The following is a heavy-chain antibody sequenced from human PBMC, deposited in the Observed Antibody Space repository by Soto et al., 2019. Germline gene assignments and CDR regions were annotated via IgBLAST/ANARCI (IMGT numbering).Heavy chain of an antibody. CDR2: ISPFNGNT. CDR3: ARDFWSLLLVPGPPRPGGSGSKRWGFDI. Sequence: QLPLVQSGAEVKKPGASVKVSCKTSGYIFTSYGINWVRQAPGQGLEWMGWISPFNGNTKFAQKFQGRGNMTTDTSTSTAYMELRSLRSDDTAMYFCARDFWSLLLVPGPPRPGGSGSKRWGFDIWGQGTMVTVSS. J-gene: IGHJ3*02. D-gene: IGHD3-3*01. V-gene: IGHV1-18*01. CDR1: GYIFTSYG.